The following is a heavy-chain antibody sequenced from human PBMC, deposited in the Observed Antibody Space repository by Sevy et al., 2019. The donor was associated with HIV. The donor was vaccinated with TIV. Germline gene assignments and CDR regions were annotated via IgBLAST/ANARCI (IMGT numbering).Heavy chain of an antibody. J-gene: IGHJ4*02. D-gene: IGHD3-9*01. Sequence: GGSLRLSCAASGFTFSNAWMSWVRQAPGKGLEWVGRIKSKTDGGTRDLAAPVKGRIIISRDDSGNTLYLQMNSLKIEDTGVYYCATGLGKSDCDYWGQGTLVTVSS. CDR1: GFTFSNAW. CDR2: IKSKTDGGTR. CDR3: ATGLGKSDCDY. V-gene: IGHV3-15*01.